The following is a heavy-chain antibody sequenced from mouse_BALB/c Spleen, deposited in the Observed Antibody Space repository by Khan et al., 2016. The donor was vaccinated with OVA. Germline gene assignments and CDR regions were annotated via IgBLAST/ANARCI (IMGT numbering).Heavy chain of an antibody. V-gene: IGHV1-69*02. CDR1: GYTFTSYW. CDR2: IYPSDSYT. D-gene: IGHD2-3*01. J-gene: IGHJ1*01. Sequence: QVQLQQPGAELVRPGASVKLSCKASGYTFTSYWINWVKQRPGQGLEWIGNIYPSDSYTNYNQKFKDKATLTVDKSSSTAYMQLSSPTSEDSAVYYCTGRDDGYWYFDVWGAGTTVTVSS. CDR3: TGRDDGYWYFDV.